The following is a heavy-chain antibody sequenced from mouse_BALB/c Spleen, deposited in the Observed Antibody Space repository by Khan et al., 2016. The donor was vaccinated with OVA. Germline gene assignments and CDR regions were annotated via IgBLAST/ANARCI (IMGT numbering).Heavy chain of an antibody. Sequence: EVQLLETGGGLVQPGGSRKLSCAASGFTFSSFGMHWVRQAPKKGLEWVAYISSCSSTIYYVDTVKGRFTISRDSPKNTLFLQMTSLRSEDTAMYYCARSGGNFHWYFDVWGAGTSVTVSS. CDR3: ARSGGNFHWYFDV. CDR2: ISSCSSTI. J-gene: IGHJ1*01. D-gene: IGHD2-1*01. V-gene: IGHV5-17*02. CDR1: GFTFSSFG.